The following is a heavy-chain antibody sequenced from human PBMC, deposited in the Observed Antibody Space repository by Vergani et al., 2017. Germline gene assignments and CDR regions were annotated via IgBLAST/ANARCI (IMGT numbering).Heavy chain of an antibody. D-gene: IGHD2-8*01. CDR3: ARAYCTNGVCSPLCQH. Sequence: QVQLVQSGAEVKKPGASVKVSCKASGYTFTSYYMPWVRQAPGQGLEWMGIINPSGGSTSYAQKFQGRVTMTRDTSTSTVYMELSSLRSEDTAVYYCARAYCTNGVCSPLCQHWGQGTLVTVSS. CDR2: INPSGGST. J-gene: IGHJ1*01. CDR1: GYTFTSYY. V-gene: IGHV1-46*01.